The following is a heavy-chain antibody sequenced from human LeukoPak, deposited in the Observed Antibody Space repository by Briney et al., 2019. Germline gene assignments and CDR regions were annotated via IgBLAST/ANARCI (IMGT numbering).Heavy chain of an antibody. CDR1: GFTFSSYW. D-gene: IGHD5-24*01. CDR2: INSDGSST. Sequence: PGGSLRLSCAASGFTFSSYWMHWVRQAPGKGLVWVSRINSDGSSTSYADSVKGRFTISRDNAKNTLYLQMNSLRAEDTAVYYCAGEEMATIMGYWGQGTLVTVSS. J-gene: IGHJ4*02. CDR3: AGEEMATIMGY. V-gene: IGHV3-74*01.